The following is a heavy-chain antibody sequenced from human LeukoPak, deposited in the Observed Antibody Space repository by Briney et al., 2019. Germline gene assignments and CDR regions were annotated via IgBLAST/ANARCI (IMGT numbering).Heavy chain of an antibody. CDR1: GYRFTSDW. Sequence: PGESLEISCKGSGYRFTSDWIGWVRQMPGKGLEWMGIIYPGDSGTRYSPSFQGQVTISADKSVNTAYLQWSSLKASDTAMYYCARLSGRVVCSAGSCYIDSWGQGTLVTVSS. CDR3: ARLSGRVVCSAGSCYIDS. V-gene: IGHV5-51*01. J-gene: IGHJ4*02. D-gene: IGHD2-15*01. CDR2: IYPGDSGT.